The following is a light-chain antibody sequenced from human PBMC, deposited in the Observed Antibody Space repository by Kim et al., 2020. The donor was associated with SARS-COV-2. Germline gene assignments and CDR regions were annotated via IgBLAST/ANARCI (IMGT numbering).Light chain of an antibody. CDR1: QRISSY. Sequence: SVGDRVPITCRGSQRISSYLNWYQQKPGKAPKRLIYAASSLQSGVSSRFSGSGSGTDFTLAISSLQPEDFASYYCQQSYSTPPRTFGQGTKVDIQ. CDR2: AAS. CDR3: QQSYSTPPRT. J-gene: IGKJ1*01. V-gene: IGKV1-39*01.